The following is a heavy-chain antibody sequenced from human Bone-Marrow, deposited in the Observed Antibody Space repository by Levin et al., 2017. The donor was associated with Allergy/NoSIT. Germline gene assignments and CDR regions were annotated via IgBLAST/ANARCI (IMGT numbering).Heavy chain of an antibody. V-gene: IGHV3-7*01. CDR1: EATFSSYW. J-gene: IGHJ4*02. CDR2: IKQDGSEK. CDR3: ARGRWVSTDYYFDY. Sequence: PGGSLRLSCAASEATFSSYWMSWVRQAPGKGLEWVASIKQDGSEKYYVDSVKGRFTISRDNAKNSLYLQMNSLRAEDTAVYYCARGRWVSTDYYFDYWGQGTLVTVSS. D-gene: IGHD5/OR15-5a*01.